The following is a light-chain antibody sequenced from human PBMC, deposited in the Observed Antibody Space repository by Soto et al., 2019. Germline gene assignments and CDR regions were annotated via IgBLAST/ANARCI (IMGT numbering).Light chain of an antibody. J-gene: IGLJ1*01. CDR1: SSDIGAYNC. V-gene: IGLV2-14*01. CDR3: FSHRSGDSHV. Sequence: QSALTQPASVSGSPGQSITISCTGTSSDIGAYNCVSWYQQYPGKAPKLMIYGVTNRPSGGSNRFSGSKTGNTASLTISGLQAEDEADYYCFSHRSGDSHVFGTGTKVTVL. CDR2: GVT.